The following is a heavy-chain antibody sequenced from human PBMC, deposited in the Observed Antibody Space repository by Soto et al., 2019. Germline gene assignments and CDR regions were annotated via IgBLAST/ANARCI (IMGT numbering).Heavy chain of an antibody. J-gene: IGHJ3*02. V-gene: IGHV3-21*01. CDR3: ARDGGSWAFDI. D-gene: IGHD3-16*01. CDR2: ISSSSSYI. Sequence: EVQLVESGGGLVKPGGSLRLSCAASGFTFSSYSMNWVRQAPGKGLEWVSSISSSSSYIYYADSVKGRFTISRDNAKNSLYLQMNSLGAEDTAVYYCARDGGSWAFDIWGQGTMVTVSS. CDR1: GFTFSSYS.